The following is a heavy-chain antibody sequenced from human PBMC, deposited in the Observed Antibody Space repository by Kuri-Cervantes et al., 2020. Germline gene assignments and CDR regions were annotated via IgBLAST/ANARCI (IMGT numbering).Heavy chain of an antibody. CDR3: ARGGGAAGTTRAAGWFDP. J-gene: IGHJ5*02. Sequence: ASVKVSCKASGYTFTGYYMHWVRQAPGQGLEWMGWINPNSGGTNYAQKFQGWVTMTRDTSISTAYMELSRLRSDDTAVYYCARGGGAAGTTRAAGWFDPWGQGTLVTVSS. D-gene: IGHD6-13*01. V-gene: IGHV1-2*04. CDR2: INPNSGGT. CDR1: GYTFTGYY.